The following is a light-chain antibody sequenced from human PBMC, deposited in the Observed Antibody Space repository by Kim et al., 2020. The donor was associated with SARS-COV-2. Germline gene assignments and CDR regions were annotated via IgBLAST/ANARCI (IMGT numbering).Light chain of an antibody. V-gene: IGLV3-25*03. Sequence: SYELTQPPSVSMSPGQTARITCSGDALPNQYAYWFQQKPGQAPVLVIYEDTERPSGIPERFSGSTSGTTVTLTISGVQAEDEADYYCQSSDSSDTFWVFGGGTQLTVL. CDR2: EDT. CDR3: QSSDSSDTFWV. CDR1: ALPNQY. J-gene: IGLJ3*02.